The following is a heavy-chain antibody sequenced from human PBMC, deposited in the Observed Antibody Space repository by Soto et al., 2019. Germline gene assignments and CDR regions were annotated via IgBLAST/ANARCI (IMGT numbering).Heavy chain of an antibody. V-gene: IGHV4-30-4*08. D-gene: IGHD2-21*02. CDR1: GGSTSSDIYH. CDR3: AREDDGGDRDYYGLDV. J-gene: IGHJ6*02. Sequence: SETLSLTCTVSGGSTSSDIYHWTWIRQSPGKGLEWIGYIYYSGSIFYNPSFKSRVTISVDTSKNQFSLQLSSVTAADTAVYFCAREDDGGDRDYYGLDVWGQGTTVTVSS. CDR2: IYYSGSI.